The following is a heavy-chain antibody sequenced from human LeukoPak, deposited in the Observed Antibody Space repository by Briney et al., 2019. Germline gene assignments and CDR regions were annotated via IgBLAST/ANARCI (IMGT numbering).Heavy chain of an antibody. V-gene: IGHV3-15*01. Sequence: GGSLRLSCAASGFTFSNAWMSWVRQAPGKGLEWVGRIKSKTDGGTTDYAAPVKGRFTISRDDSKNTLYLQMNSLRAEDTAVYYCAKDSGDGYNSFFDYWGQGTLVTVSS. J-gene: IGHJ4*02. D-gene: IGHD5-24*01. CDR3: AKDSGDGYNSFFDY. CDR2: IKSKTDGGTT. CDR1: GFTFSNAW.